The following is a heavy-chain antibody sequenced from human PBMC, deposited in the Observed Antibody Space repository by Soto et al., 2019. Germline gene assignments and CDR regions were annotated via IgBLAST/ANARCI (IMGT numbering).Heavy chain of an antibody. CDR2: ISSSSSYT. V-gene: IGHV3-11*05. CDR1: GFPFSDYC. Sequence: GGSLRLSCAASGFPFSDYCMSWIRQATGKGLEWVSYISSSSSYTNYADSVKGRFTISRDNAKNSLYLQMNSLRAEDTAVYYCARDSRYSSSWTDYFDYWGQGTLVTVSS. CDR3: ARDSRYSSSWTDYFDY. J-gene: IGHJ4*02. D-gene: IGHD6-13*01.